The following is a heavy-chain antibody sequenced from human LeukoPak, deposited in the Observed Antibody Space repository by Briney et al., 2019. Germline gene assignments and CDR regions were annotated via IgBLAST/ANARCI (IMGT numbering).Heavy chain of an antibody. Sequence: PGGSLRLSCAASGFTFSSYSMNWVRQAPGKGLEWVSSISSSSSYIYYADSVKGRFTISRDNAKNSLYLQMNSLRAEDMAVYYCARDRGSGSYGIFDYWGQGTLVTVSS. CDR2: ISSSSSYI. CDR3: ARDRGSGSYGIFDY. J-gene: IGHJ4*02. CDR1: GFTFSSYS. D-gene: IGHD3-10*01. V-gene: IGHV3-21*01.